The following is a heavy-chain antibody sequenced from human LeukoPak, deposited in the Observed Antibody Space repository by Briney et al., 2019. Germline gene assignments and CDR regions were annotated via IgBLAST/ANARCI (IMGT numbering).Heavy chain of an antibody. Sequence: GGSLRLSCAASGFTFSSYSMNWVRQAPGKGLEWVAYIRSSSSSSIYYADSVKGRFTISRDNAKNSLYLQMNSLRAEDTAVYYCARDGLNSGTFFDYWGQGTLVAVSS. D-gene: IGHD1-26*01. J-gene: IGHJ4*02. CDR2: IRSSSSSSI. CDR3: ARDGLNSGTFFDY. V-gene: IGHV3-48*04. CDR1: GFTFSSYS.